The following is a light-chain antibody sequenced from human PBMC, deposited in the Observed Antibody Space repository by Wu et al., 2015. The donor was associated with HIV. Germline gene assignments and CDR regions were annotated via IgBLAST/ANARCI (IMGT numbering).Light chain of an antibody. CDR2: GAS. Sequence: IQMTQSPSSLSASVGDTVTISCRASQDIREDLGWYQQQPGRAPKLLIYGASSLHTGVPSRFSGSGSGTDFTLTISNLQPGDFATYYCLQDYDYPRAFGQGTRVQV. CDR3: LQDYDYPRA. J-gene: IGKJ1*01. V-gene: IGKV1-6*01. CDR1: QDIRED.